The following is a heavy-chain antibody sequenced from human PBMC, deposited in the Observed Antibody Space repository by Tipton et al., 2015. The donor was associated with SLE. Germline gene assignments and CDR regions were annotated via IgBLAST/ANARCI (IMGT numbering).Heavy chain of an antibody. J-gene: IGHJ4*02. D-gene: IGHD5-18*01. CDR1: GFTFSSYG. Sequence: SLRLSCAASGFTFSSYGMHWVRQAPGKGLEWVAFIRYDGSNKYYADAVKGRVTISRDNSKNTLYLQMNSLRAEDTAVYYCAKGRDTAMVDWGQGTLVTVSS. CDR3: AKGRDTAMVD. V-gene: IGHV3-30*02. CDR2: IRYDGSNK.